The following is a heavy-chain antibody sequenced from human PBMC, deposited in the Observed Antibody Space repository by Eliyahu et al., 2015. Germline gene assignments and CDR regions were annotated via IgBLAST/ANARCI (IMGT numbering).Heavy chain of an antibody. CDR1: GGSFSGYY. CDR3: ARDRGRYSSSIDY. CDR2: INHSGST. J-gene: IGHJ4*02. V-gene: IGHV4-34*01. D-gene: IGHD6-6*01. Sequence: QVQLQQWGAGLLKPSETLSLTCAVYGGSFSGYYWSWIRQPPGKGLEGIGEINHSGSTNYNPSLKSRVTISVDTSKNQFSLKLSSVTAADTAVYYCARDRGRYSSSIDYWGQGTLVTVSS.